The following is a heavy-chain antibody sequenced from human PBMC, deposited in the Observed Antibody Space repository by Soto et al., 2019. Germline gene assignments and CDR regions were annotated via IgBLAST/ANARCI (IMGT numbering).Heavy chain of an antibody. CDR1: GFSLSTSGVG. CDR2: IYWNDDK. Sequence: GSGPTLVNPTQTLTLTCTFSGFSLSTSGVGVGWIRQPPGKALEWLALIYWNDDKRYSPSLKSRLTITKDTSKNQVVLTMTNMDPVDTATYYCAHIRNISSWPLYYYYGMDVWGQGTTVTVSS. J-gene: IGHJ6*02. CDR3: AHIRNISSWPLYYYYGMDV. D-gene: IGHD6-13*01. V-gene: IGHV2-5*01.